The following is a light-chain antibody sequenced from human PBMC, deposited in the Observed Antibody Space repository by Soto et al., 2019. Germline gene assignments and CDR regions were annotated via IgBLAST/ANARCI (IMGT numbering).Light chain of an antibody. CDR3: HQGHYWPLT. CDR2: SAS. J-gene: IGKJ2*01. V-gene: IGKV3-15*01. Sequence: EIVMTQSPATMSVSPGERATLSCRASQSISTELAWYQQKPGQPPRLLIYSASTRATGVPARFPGSGSGSEFTLTISGLQSEDFAVYYCHQGHYWPLTFVQGTRLEI. CDR1: QSISTE.